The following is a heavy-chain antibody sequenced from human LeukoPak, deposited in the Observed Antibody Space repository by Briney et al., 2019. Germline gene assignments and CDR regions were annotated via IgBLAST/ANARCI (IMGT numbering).Heavy chain of an antibody. J-gene: IGHJ4*02. Sequence: ASVKVSCKASGYTFTSYDINWVRQATGQGLEWMGWMNPNSGNTGYAQKFQGRVTMTRNTSISTAYMELSSLRSEDTAVYYCAKDIGSRGWFYYFDYWGQGTLVTVSS. CDR3: AKDIGSRGWFYYFDY. CDR2: MNPNSGNT. V-gene: IGHV1-8*01. D-gene: IGHD6-19*01. CDR1: GYTFTSYD.